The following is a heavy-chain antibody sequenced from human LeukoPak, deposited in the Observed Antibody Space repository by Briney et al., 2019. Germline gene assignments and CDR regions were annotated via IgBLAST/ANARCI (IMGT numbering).Heavy chain of an antibody. CDR3: ARVPSIAAHFDY. D-gene: IGHD6-6*01. CDR1: GGSLSSYY. Sequence: SETLSLTCTVSGGSLSSYYWSWIRQSPGKGPEWIGYIYYSGSTNYNPSLKSRVTISVDTPKNQFSLKLSSVTAADTAVYYCARVPSIAAHFDYWGQGTLVTVSS. V-gene: IGHV4-59*01. J-gene: IGHJ4*02. CDR2: IYYSGST.